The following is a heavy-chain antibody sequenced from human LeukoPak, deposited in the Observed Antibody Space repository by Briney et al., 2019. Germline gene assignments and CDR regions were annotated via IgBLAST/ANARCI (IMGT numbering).Heavy chain of an antibody. CDR1: GFTFDDYG. Sequence: GGSLRLSCAASGFTFDDYGMSWVRQAPGKGLEWVSVIYSGGSTYYADSVKGRFTISRDNSKNTLYLQMNSLRAEDTAVYYCARVPHGGNYYDSSGYLDYWGQGTLVTVSS. D-gene: IGHD3-22*01. CDR3: ARVPHGGNYYDSSGYLDY. V-gene: IGHV3-53*01. J-gene: IGHJ4*02. CDR2: IYSGGST.